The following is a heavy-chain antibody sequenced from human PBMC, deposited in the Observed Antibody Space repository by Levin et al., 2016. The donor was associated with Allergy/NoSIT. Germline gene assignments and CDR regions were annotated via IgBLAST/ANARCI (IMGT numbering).Heavy chain of an antibody. CDR3: AKGDNYGDYGVFYYYYGMDV. V-gene: IGHV3-23*01. CDR1: GFTFSSYA. D-gene: IGHD4-17*01. CDR2: ISGSGGST. J-gene: IGHJ6*02. Sequence: GESLKISCAASGFTFSSYAMSWVRQAPGKGLEWVSAISGSGGSTYYADSVKGRFTISRDNSKNTLYLQMNSLRAEDTAVYYCAKGDNYGDYGVFYYYYGMDVWGQGTTVTVSS.